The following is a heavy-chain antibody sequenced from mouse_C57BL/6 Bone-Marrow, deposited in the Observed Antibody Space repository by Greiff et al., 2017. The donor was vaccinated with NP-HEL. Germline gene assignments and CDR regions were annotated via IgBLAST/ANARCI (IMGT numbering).Heavy chain of an antibody. CDR2: IYPGDGDT. D-gene: IGHD2-3*01. J-gene: IGHJ4*01. Sequence: QVQLKESGPELVKPGASVKISCKASGYAFSSSWMNWVKQRPGKGLEWIGRIYPGDGDTNYNGKFKGKATLTADQSSSTAYMQLSSLTSEDSAVYFCARFYDYDAMDYWGQGTSVTVSS. CDR1: GYAFSSSW. V-gene: IGHV1-82*01. CDR3: ARFYDYDAMDY.